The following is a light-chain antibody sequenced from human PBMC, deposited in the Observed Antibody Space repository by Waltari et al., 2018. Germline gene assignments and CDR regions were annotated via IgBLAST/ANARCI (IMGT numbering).Light chain of an antibody. CDR2: CAS. CDR1: PSLSSN. J-gene: IGKJ1*01. CDR3: QQYNNWPLL. Sequence: EMVMTQSPASLPVSPGERATLSCRASPSLSSNFAWYQQKPGQAPRLPLYCASIRATGIPARFSGSGSGTDFTLTINSMQSEDIAVYYCQQYNNWPLLFGQGTKVEIK. V-gene: IGKV3-15*01.